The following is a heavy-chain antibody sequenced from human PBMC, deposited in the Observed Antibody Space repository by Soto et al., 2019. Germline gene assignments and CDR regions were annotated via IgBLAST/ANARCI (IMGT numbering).Heavy chain of an antibody. Sequence: QVQLQESGPGLVKPSQTLSLTCTVSGGSISSGGYYWSWIRQHPGKGLEWIGYIYYSGSTYYNPSLKGRVTISVDTSKNQFSLKLSSVTAADTAVYYCARVTYGSGSDSFYYFDYWGQGTLVTVSS. J-gene: IGHJ4*02. D-gene: IGHD3-10*01. CDR2: IYYSGST. CDR3: ARVTYGSGSDSFYYFDY. V-gene: IGHV4-31*03. CDR1: GGSISSGGYY.